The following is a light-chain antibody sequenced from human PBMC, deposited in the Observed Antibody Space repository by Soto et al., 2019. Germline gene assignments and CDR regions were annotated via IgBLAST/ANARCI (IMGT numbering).Light chain of an antibody. J-gene: IGKJ1*01. V-gene: IGKV3-15*01. CDR2: RAS. CDR3: QQYNDWPRT. CDR1: QSVGSN. Sequence: EIVMTQSPATLSVSPGERATLSCRASQSVGSNLAWYQQKPGQAPRLLIYRASTRATGIPARFSGSGSGTEFTLTISSRQSEDFAVYYCQQYNDWPRTFGRGTNVEVK.